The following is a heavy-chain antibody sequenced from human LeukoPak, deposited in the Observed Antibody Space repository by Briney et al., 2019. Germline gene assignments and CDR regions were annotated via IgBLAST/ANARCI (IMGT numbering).Heavy chain of an antibody. Sequence: SETLSLTCTVSGGSISSSSYYWGWIRQPPGKGLEWIGSIYYSGSTYYNPSPKSRVTISVDTSKNQFSLKLSSVTAADTAVYYCASLRGYSGYDDGVYWYFDLWGRGTLVTVSS. J-gene: IGHJ2*01. D-gene: IGHD5-12*01. CDR2: IYYSGST. CDR1: GGSISSSSYY. CDR3: ASLRGYSGYDDGVYWYFDL. V-gene: IGHV4-39*01.